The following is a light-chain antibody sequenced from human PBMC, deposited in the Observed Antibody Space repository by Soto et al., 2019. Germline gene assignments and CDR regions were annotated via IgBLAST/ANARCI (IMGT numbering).Light chain of an antibody. J-gene: IGKJ1*01. Sequence: TQSPGTLSLSPGERATLSCRASQSLSSSQLAWYQQKPGQAPRLLIHDASSRATGISDRFTGSGSGTDFTLTITTLEPEDFAVYYCQQYGSSPRTFGLGTKVDI. V-gene: IGKV3-20*01. CDR2: DAS. CDR3: QQYGSSPRT. CDR1: QSLSSSQ.